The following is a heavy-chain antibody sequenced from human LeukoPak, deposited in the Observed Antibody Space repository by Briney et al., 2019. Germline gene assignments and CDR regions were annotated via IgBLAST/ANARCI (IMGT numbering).Heavy chain of an antibody. Sequence: GGSLRLSCAASGFTLSSNYMSWVRQAPGKGLEWVSVIYSGGSTYYADSVKGRFTISRHNSKNTLYLQMNSLRAEDTAVYYCAVWYGDFFDYWGQGTLVTVSS. CDR3: AVWYGDFFDY. V-gene: IGHV3-53*04. J-gene: IGHJ4*02. CDR2: IYSGGST. CDR1: GFTLSSNY. D-gene: IGHD4-17*01.